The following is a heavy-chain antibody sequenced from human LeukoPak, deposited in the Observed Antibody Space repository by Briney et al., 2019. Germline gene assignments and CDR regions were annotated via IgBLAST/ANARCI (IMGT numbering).Heavy chain of an antibody. V-gene: IGHV3-7*01. CDR1: GFTFSTYL. Sequence: GGSLRLSCAASGFTFSTYLMSWVRQAPGKGLEWVANIKQDGSEKYYVDSVKGRFTISRDNAKNSLYLQMNSLRAEDTAVYYCPREGYDFWSGYSFYFDYWGQGTLVTVSS. CDR2: IKQDGSEK. CDR3: PREGYDFWSGYSFYFDY. J-gene: IGHJ4*02. D-gene: IGHD3-3*01.